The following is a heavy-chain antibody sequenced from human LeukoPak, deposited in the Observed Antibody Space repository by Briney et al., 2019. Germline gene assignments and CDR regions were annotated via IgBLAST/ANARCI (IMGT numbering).Heavy chain of an antibody. V-gene: IGHV4-59*01. CDR3: ARGGRLLGKFDY. Sequence: SETLSLTCTVSGGSITNYYWSWIRQPPGKGLEWIGYIYYSGSTNCNPSLKSRVSISVDTSTNQFSLKLSSVTAADTAVYFCARGGRLLGKFDYWGQGTLVTVSS. J-gene: IGHJ4*02. CDR1: GGSITNYY. CDR2: IYYSGST. D-gene: IGHD3-22*01.